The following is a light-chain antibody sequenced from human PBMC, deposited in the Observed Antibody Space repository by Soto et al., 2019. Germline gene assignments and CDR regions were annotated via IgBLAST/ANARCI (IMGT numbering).Light chain of an antibody. CDR3: QQYDTPPHT. CDR1: QSVSSSQ. Sequence: EIVLTQAPGTLSLSPGESATLSCRASQSVSSSQVAWYQHKPGQAPRLIIYGASSRATGIPDRFRGVGSETDFTLTISRLEPEDFAVYYCQQYDTPPHTFGQGTKLEIK. CDR2: GAS. J-gene: IGKJ2*01. V-gene: IGKV3-20*01.